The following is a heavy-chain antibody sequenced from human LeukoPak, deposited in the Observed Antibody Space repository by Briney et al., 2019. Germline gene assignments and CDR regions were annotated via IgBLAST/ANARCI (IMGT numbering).Heavy chain of an antibody. D-gene: IGHD6-13*01. V-gene: IGHV5-51*03. CDR2: IYPGDSDN. CDR3: ARPIAAAGNLFWFDP. J-gene: IGHJ5*02. CDR1: GYSFTSYW. Sequence: KPGESLKISCKGSGYSFTSYWSGRVPQMPGQGLEGMGIIYPGDSDNRYKPSCQGPVTISADKSISTAYLQWSSLKASDTAMYYCARPIAAAGNLFWFDPWGQGTLVTVSS.